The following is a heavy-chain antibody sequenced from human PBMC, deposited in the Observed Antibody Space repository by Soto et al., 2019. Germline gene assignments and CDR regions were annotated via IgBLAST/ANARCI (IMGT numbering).Heavy chain of an antibody. CDR2: ISYDGSNK. Sequence: QVQLVESGGGVVQPGRSLRLSCAASGFTFSSYAMHWVRQAPGKGLEWVAVISYDGSNKYYADSVKGRFTISRDNSKNTLYLQMNSLRLEDTAVYYCARPLWRDDYNWRYFDLWGRGNLVTVSS. D-gene: IGHD4-4*01. CDR3: ARPLWRDDYNWRYFDL. CDR1: GFTFSSYA. J-gene: IGHJ2*01. V-gene: IGHV3-30-3*01.